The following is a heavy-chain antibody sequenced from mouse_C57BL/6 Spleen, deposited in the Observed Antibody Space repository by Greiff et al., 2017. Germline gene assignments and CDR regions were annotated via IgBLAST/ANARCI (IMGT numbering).Heavy chain of an antibody. D-gene: IGHD2-4*01. CDR1: GYAFSSSW. Sequence: VQLQQSGPELVKPGASVKISCKASGYAFSSSWMNWVKQRPGKGLEWIGRIYPGDGDTNYNGKFKGKATLTADKSSSTAYMQLSSLTSEDSAVYFCASLYYDCFDYWGQGTTLTVSS. V-gene: IGHV1-82*01. CDR3: ASLYYDCFDY. J-gene: IGHJ2*01. CDR2: IYPGDGDT.